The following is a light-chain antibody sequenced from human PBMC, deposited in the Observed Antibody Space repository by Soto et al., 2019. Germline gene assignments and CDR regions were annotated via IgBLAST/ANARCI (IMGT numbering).Light chain of an antibody. CDR1: QSISSW. Sequence: DIQMTQSPSTLSASVGDRVTITCRASQSISSWLAWYQQKPGKAPKLLIYKASSLESGVPSIFSGSGSGTEFTLTISSLQPDDFATYYCQQYRSYPLTFGGGTKVEIK. CDR3: QQYRSYPLT. V-gene: IGKV1-5*03. J-gene: IGKJ4*01. CDR2: KAS.